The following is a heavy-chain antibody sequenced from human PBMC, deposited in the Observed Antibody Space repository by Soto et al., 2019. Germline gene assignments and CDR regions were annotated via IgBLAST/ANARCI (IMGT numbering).Heavy chain of an antibody. V-gene: IGHV1-69*13. CDR2: IIPIFGTA. J-gene: IGHJ5*02. D-gene: IGHD6-19*01. Sequence: SVKVSCKASGGTFSSYAISWVRQAPGQGLEWMGGIIPIFGTANYAQKFQGRVTITADESTSTAYMELSSLRSEDTAVYYCATSRPPHSSGWYYWFDPWGQGTLVTVSS. CDR3: ATSRPPHSSGWYYWFDP. CDR1: GGTFSSYA.